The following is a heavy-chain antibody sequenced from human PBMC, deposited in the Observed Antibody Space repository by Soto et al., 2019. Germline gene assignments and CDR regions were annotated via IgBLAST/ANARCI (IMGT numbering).Heavy chain of an antibody. V-gene: IGHV3-23*01. CDR1: GFTFSSYA. CDR3: AKDIVVVPAAHNRHPFDY. D-gene: IGHD2-2*01. Sequence: PGGSLRLSCAASGFTFSSYAMSWVRQAPGKGLEWVSAISGSGGSTYYADSVKGRFTISRDNSKNTLYLQMNSLRAEDTAVYHCAKDIVVVPAAHNRHPFDYWGQGTLVTVSS. CDR2: ISGSGGST. J-gene: IGHJ4*02.